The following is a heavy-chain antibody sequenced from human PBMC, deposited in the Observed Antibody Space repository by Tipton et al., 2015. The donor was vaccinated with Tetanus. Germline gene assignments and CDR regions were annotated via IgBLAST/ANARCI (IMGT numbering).Heavy chain of an antibody. CDR2: ISDSTDYI. Sequence: SLRLSCAAFRFTFSHYSMTWVRQAPGKGLEWVSSISDSTDYIYYADSVKGRFTISRDNARNSLYLQMNSLRAEDTAMYYCARVYYGSGSYYFDYWGQGTLVTVSS. D-gene: IGHD3-10*01. J-gene: IGHJ4*02. CDR1: RFTFSHYS. CDR3: ARVYYGSGSYYFDY. V-gene: IGHV3-21*01.